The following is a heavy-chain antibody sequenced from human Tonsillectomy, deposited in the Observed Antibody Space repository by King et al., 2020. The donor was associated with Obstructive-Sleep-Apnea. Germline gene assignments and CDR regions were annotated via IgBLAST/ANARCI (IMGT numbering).Heavy chain of an antibody. D-gene: IGHD6-19*01. CDR1: EFTFKIYG. Sequence: VQLVESGGGVVQPGGSLRLSCVASEFTFKIYGMQWVRQAPGKGLEWVAVVSYTGNTQYYADSVKGRFTISRDNSKNTLYLQMNSLRVEDTAVYYCVKEIDPHASKGWPLDYWGQGTLVTVSS. CDR2: VSYTGNTQ. CDR3: VKEIDPHASKGWPLDY. J-gene: IGHJ4*02. V-gene: IGHV3-30*18.